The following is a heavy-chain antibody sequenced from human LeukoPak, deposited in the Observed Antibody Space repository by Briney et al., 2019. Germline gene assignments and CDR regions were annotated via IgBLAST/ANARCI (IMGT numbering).Heavy chain of an antibody. D-gene: IGHD2-2*01. CDR1: GYFFTSYA. CDR2: INAGNGNT. CDR3: ARSNICSSTSCSPHFDY. Sequence: ASVKVSCKASGYFFTSYAMHWVRQTPGQRLEWMGWINAGNGNTKYSQKFQGRVTITRDTSASTAYMELSSLRSEDTAVYYCARSNICSSTSCSPHFDYWGQGTLVTVSS. J-gene: IGHJ4*02. V-gene: IGHV1-3*01.